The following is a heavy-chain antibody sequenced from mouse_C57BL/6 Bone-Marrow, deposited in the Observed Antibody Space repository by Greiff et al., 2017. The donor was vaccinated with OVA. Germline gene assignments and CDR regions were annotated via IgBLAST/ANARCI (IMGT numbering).Heavy chain of an antibody. V-gene: IGHV1-39*01. CDR1: GYSFTDYN. CDR3: ARSPIYYDGSLFAY. J-gene: IGHJ3*01. Sequence: EVKLMESGPELVKPGASVKISCKASGYSFTDYNMNWVKQSNGKSLEWIGVINTNYGTTRYNQKFKGKATLTVDQSSSTAYMQLNSLTSEDSAVYYCARSPIYYDGSLFAYWGQGTLVTVSA. CDR2: INTNYGTT. D-gene: IGHD1-1*01.